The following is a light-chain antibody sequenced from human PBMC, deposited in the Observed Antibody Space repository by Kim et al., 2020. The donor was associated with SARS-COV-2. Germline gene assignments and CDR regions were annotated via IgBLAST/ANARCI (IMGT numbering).Light chain of an antibody. J-gene: IGKJ2*01. V-gene: IGKV3-15*01. CDR2: GAS. CDR3: KQYNDWYT. Sequence: LSVSQRERATRSGRASQSMSTNLAWYQHKPGQAPGLLIWGASTRATGIPARFSGSGSGTEFTLTISSLQSEDFAVYFCKQYNDWYTFGQGTKLEIK. CDR1: QSMSTN.